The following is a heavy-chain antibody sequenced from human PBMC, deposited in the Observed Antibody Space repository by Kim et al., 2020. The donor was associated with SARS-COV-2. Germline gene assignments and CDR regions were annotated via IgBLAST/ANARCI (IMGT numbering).Heavy chain of an antibody. CDR2: IIPILGIA. CDR1: GGTFSSYA. Sequence: SVKVSCNASGGTFSSYAISWVRQAPGQGLEWMGRIIPILGIANYAQKFQGRVTITADKSTSTAYMELSSLRSEDTAVYYCARDPFRDYYDSSGYYYYFDYWGQGTLVTVSS. V-gene: IGHV1-69*04. CDR3: ARDPFRDYYDSSGYYYYFDY. D-gene: IGHD3-22*01. J-gene: IGHJ4*02.